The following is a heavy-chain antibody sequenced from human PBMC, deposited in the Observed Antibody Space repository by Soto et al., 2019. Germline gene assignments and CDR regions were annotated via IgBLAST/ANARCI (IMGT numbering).Heavy chain of an antibody. CDR3: ARDPSIADFYGMDV. CDR2: IYYSGST. CDR1: GGSISSGGNY. J-gene: IGHJ6*02. Sequence: QVQLQESGPGLVKPSQTLSLTCSVSGGSISSGGNYWNWIRQHPGKGLEWIGYIYYSGSTYYNPYLKSRVTISVDTSKNQFSLKLSSVTAADTAVYYCARDPSIADFYGMDVWGQGTTVTVSS. D-gene: IGHD6-13*01. V-gene: IGHV4-31*03.